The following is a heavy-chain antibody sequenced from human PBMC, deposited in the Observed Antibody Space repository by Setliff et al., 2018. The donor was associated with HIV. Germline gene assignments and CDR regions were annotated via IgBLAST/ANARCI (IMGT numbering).Heavy chain of an antibody. CDR1: GLSVSRTY. CDR3: APINWYQPIFDF. D-gene: IGHD2-2*01. CDR2: IYGDDTT. Sequence: GGSLRLSCAASGLSVSRTYMNWVRQAPGKGLEWVSIIYGDDTTDHADSVKGRFTISRDNTKNSLSLQMDSLSPEDTAVYYCAPINWYQPIFDFWGQGTLVTVSS. V-gene: IGHV3-53*01. J-gene: IGHJ4*02.